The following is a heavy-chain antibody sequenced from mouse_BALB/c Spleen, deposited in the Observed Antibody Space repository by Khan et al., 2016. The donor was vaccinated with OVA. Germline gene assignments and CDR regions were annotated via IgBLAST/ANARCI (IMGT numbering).Heavy chain of an antibody. V-gene: IGHV5-6-5*01. D-gene: IGHD1-2*01. CDR2: ISTGGST. CDR1: GLTFSIYA. CDR3: SRGGYHGRGYFDV. J-gene: IGHJ1*01. Sequence: EVELVESGGGLVKPGGSLELSCAASGLTFSIYAMSWVRQTPEKRLEWVASISTGGSTYYVHSVKGRFTISRDNARNMLYLRMSSLRSEDTAMYYCSRGGYHGRGYFDVWGAGTLVTVSS.